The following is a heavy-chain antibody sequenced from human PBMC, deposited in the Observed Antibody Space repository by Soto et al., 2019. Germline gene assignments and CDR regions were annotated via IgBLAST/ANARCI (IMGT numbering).Heavy chain of an antibody. CDR3: ALGGYNYGRPFDF. Sequence: SETLSLTCNVSGGSISNFHLSWIRQPPGEGLEWIGYIYYSGNYYNPSLPSRVSMSLDKSKNQFSLHLKSVTAADTALYFCALGGYNYGRPFDFWGQGTRVTVSS. CDR1: GGSISNFH. J-gene: IGHJ4*02. V-gene: IGHV4-59*01. D-gene: IGHD5-18*01. CDR2: IYYSGN.